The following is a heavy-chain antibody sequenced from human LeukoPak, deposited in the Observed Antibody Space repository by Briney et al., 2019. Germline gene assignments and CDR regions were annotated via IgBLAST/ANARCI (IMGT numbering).Heavy chain of an antibody. Sequence: GASVKVSCKASGYTFTGYYMHWVRQAPGQGLEWMGWINPNSGGTNYAQKFQGRVIMTRDTSISTAYMELSRLRSDDTAVYYCARVGSGYYYYYYGMDVWGQGTTVTVSS. CDR2: INPNSGGT. V-gene: IGHV1-2*02. CDR1: GYTFTGYY. D-gene: IGHD3-22*01. J-gene: IGHJ6*02. CDR3: ARVGSGYYYYYYGMDV.